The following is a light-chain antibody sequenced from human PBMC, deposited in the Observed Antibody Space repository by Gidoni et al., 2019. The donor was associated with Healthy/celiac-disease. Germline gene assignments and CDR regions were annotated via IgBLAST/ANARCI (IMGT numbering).Light chain of an antibody. CDR2: LEGSGSY. Sequence: QPVLTQSSSASASLGSSVKLTCTLSSGHSSYIIAWHQQQPGKSTRYLMKLEGSGSYNKGSGVPDRVSGSSSGADRYLTISNLQSEDEADYYCETWDSNTRVFGGGTKLTVL. CDR3: ETWDSNTRV. V-gene: IGLV4-60*03. J-gene: IGLJ3*02. CDR1: SGHSSYI.